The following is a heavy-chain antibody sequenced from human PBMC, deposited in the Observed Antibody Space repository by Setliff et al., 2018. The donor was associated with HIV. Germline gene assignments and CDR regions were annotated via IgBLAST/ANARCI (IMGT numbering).Heavy chain of an antibody. Sequence: GGSLRLSCAAPGLTFKNYWIHWVRQAPGKGLVWVSRINADSSSTTYADSVKGRFTISRDNSKNTVYLQMNSLRAEDTAEYYCAKELAASGLGYFDSWGQGALVTVSS. CDR1: GLTFKNYW. CDR3: AKELAASGLGYFDS. V-gene: IGHV3-74*01. CDR2: INADSSST. D-gene: IGHD3-22*01. J-gene: IGHJ4*02.